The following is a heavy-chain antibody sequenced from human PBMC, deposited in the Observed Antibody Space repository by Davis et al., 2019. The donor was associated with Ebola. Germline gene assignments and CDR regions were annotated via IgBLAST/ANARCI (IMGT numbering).Heavy chain of an antibody. CDR1: GYTFTSYG. J-gene: IGHJ4*02. CDR3: ARDSDIVATLLNY. V-gene: IGHV1-18*04. CDR2: INPPNGNT. D-gene: IGHD5-12*01. Sequence: ASVKVSCKASGYTFTSYGITWVRQAPGQGLEWMGGINPPNGNTNYAQNVQGRVTMTTDTSTSTVYMELSSLRSEDTAVYYCARDSDIVATLLNYWGQGTLVTVSS.